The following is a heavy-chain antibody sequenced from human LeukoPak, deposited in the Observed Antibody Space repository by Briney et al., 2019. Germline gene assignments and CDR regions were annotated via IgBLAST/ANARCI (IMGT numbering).Heavy chain of an antibody. CDR2: INPNSGGT. CDR1: GYTFTGYY. CDR3: ARDRSSIDY. J-gene: IGHJ4*02. Sequence: ASVKVSCKASGYTFTGYYMHWLRQAPGQGLEWMGRINPNSGGTNYAQKFQGRVTMNRDTSISTAYMELSRLRSNDTAVYYCARDRSSIDYWGQGTLVTVSS. V-gene: IGHV1-2*06. D-gene: IGHD6-6*01.